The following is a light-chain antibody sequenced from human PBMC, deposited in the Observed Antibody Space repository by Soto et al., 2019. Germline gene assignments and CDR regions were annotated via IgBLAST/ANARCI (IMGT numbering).Light chain of an antibody. CDR2: SNN. CDR1: SSNIGSNT. Sequence: QSVLTQPASASGTPGQRVTISCSGSSSNIGSNTVNWYQQLPGTAHKLLIYSNNQRPAGVHDRFSGSKSGTSASLAISGLQSEDEADYYCAAWDDSLNGVVFGGGTKLTVL. CDR3: AAWDDSLNGVV. J-gene: IGLJ2*01. V-gene: IGLV1-44*01.